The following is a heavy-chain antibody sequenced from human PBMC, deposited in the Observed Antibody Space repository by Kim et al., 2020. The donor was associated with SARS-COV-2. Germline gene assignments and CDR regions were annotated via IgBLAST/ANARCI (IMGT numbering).Heavy chain of an antibody. CDR3: ARDRSYSLDY. Sequence: GGSLRLSCAASGFTFTSDWMSWVRQAPGKGLEWVAKIKEDGSERYYVYSVEGRLTISRDNAKNSLYLQMNSLRAEDTGVYYCARDRSYSLDYLGQGTLVTVSS. J-gene: IGHJ4*02. D-gene: IGHD1-26*01. CDR1: GFTFTSDW. CDR2: IKEDGSER. V-gene: IGHV3-7*01.